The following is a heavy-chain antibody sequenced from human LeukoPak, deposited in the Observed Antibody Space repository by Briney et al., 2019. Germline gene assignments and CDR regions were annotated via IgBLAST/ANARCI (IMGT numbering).Heavy chain of an antibody. V-gene: IGHV3-30*02. CDR1: GFTFSSYG. Sequence: GGSLRLSCAASGFTFSSYGTHWVRQAPGKGLEWVAFIQYDGNKKYYADSVKGQFTISRDNSKNTLYLQMNSLRPGDMSVYYCAKESPRPNYYYIDVWGKGTTVTISS. CDR3: AKESPRPNYYYIDV. CDR2: IQYDGNKK. J-gene: IGHJ6*03.